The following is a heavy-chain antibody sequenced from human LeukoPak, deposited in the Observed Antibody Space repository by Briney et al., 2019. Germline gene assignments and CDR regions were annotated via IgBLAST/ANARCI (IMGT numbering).Heavy chain of an antibody. V-gene: IGHV3-23*01. CDR2: ISVSGGST. CDR3: AKDAIVLMVYAIV. J-gene: IGHJ4*02. CDR1: GFTFSSYA. Sequence: GGSLRLSCAASGFTFSSYAISWVRQAPGKGLEGVSAISVSGGSTYYADSVKGRFTLPTDNSKNTLYLQMNSLRAEDTAVYYCAKDAIVLMVYAIVWGQGTLVTVSS. D-gene: IGHD2-8*01.